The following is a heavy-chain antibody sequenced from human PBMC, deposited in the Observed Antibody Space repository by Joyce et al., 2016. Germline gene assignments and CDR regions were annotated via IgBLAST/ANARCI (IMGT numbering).Heavy chain of an antibody. V-gene: IGHV4-39*01. J-gene: IGHJ4*02. D-gene: IGHD3-16*02. Sequence: QLQLKESGPGLVKPSETLSLSCTVSGGSINSESYYWGWVRQSSVKGLEWIGSMSSRGTTYYNPPLRSRVTMSGDTSENQFSLRLSSVTATDTATYYCARHLGGSYHFDYWGPGALVTVSS. CDR2: MSSRGTT. CDR3: ARHLGGSYHFDY. CDR1: GGSINSESYY.